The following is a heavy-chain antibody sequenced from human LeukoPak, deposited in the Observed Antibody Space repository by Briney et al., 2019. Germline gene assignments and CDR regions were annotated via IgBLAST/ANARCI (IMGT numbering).Heavy chain of an antibody. CDR1: GFTFSSYS. CDR2: VSAGSTGI. D-gene: IGHD3-16*01. J-gene: IGHJ4*02. Sequence: GGSLRLSCAASGFTFSSYSMNWVRQAPGKGLEWVAYVSAGSTGIFYAASVKGRFSISRDNAQKSLYLQMNNLRAEDTAIYYCVREKGGFGFVLWGRGTLVTVSS. CDR3: VREKGGFGFVL. V-gene: IGHV3-48*04.